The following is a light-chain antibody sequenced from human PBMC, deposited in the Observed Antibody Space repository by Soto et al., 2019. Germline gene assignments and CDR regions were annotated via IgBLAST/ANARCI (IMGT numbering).Light chain of an antibody. Sequence: QSALTQPASVSGSPGQSITISCTGTSSDVGGYNYVSWYQQHPGKAPKLMIYEVSNRPSGVSNRFSGSKSGNTASLTISGLQAEGEADYYCSSYTSSSTDCVFGTGTKVTVL. CDR2: EVS. CDR1: SSDVGGYNY. V-gene: IGLV2-14*01. J-gene: IGLJ1*01. CDR3: SSYTSSSTDCV.